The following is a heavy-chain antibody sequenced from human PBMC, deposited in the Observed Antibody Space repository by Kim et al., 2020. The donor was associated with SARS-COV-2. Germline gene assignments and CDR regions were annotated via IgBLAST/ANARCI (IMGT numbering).Heavy chain of an antibody. D-gene: IGHD2-15*01. CDR2: INHSGST. V-gene: IGHV4-34*01. CDR3: ASSLHIGGSPPWY. J-gene: IGHJ4*02. CDR1: GGSFSGYY. Sequence: SETLSLTCAVYGGSFSGYYWSWIRQPPGKGLEWIGEINHSGSTNYKPSLKSRVTISVDTSKNQFSLKLSSVTAADTAVYYCASSLHIGGSPPWYWGQGTLVTVSS.